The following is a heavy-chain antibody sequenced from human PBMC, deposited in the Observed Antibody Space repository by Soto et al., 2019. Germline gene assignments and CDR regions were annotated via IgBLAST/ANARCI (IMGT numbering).Heavy chain of an antibody. V-gene: IGHV4-34*01. J-gene: IGHJ5*02. CDR1: GGSFSGYY. CDR2: INHSGST. CDR3: ARAGGSGSYKTQKTNWFDP. Sequence: QVQLQQWGAGLLKPSETLSLTCAVYGGSFSGYYWSWIRQPPGKGLEWIGEINHSGSTNYNPSLKMRVTISVDTSKNQFSLKLSSVTAADTAVYYCARAGGSGSYKTQKTNWFDPWGQGTLVTVSS. D-gene: IGHD3-10*01.